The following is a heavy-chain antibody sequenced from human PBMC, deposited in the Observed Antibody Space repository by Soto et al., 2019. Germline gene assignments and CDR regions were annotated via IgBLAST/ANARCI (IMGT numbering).Heavy chain of an antibody. CDR1: GESLSVYY. Sequence: SETLSLTGGVYGESLSVYYWSWIRQPPGKGLEWIGEINHSGSTNYNPSLKSRVTISVDTSKNHLSLKLSSVTAADTAVYYCAREKHPWVAVPVRQLNSTWWFDSWGQGTLVTVSS. CDR3: AREKHPWVAVPVRQLNSTWWFDS. CDR2: INHSGST. J-gene: IGHJ5*01. V-gene: IGHV4-34*01. D-gene: IGHD6-19*01.